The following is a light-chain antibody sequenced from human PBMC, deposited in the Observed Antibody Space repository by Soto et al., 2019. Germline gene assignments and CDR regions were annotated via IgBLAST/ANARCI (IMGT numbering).Light chain of an antibody. V-gene: IGKV1-9*01. J-gene: IGKJ1*01. CDR2: SAS. CDR1: QGISSY. Sequence: DIQLTQSPSFLSASVGDRVTITCRAIQGISSYLAWYQQEPGKAPKLLIYSASTLQGGVPSRFSGSGSGTDFTLTISSLQPEDFATYSCQHLNGYPRKFGQGTKVEVK. CDR3: QHLNGYPRK.